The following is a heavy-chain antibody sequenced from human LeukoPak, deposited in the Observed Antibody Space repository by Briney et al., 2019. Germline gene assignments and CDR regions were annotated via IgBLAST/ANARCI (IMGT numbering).Heavy chain of an antibody. D-gene: IGHD5-18*01. V-gene: IGHV3-15*01. Sequence: GGSLRLSCAASGFTFSNAWMNWVRQAPGKGLEWVGRIKRKIDGGTTDYAAPVKGRFTISRDDSENTVYLQMNSPRAEDTAVYYCAKEMSRMAMVAWGQGTLVTVSS. J-gene: IGHJ4*02. CDR2: IKRKIDGGTT. CDR3: AKEMSRMAMVA. CDR1: GFTFSNAW.